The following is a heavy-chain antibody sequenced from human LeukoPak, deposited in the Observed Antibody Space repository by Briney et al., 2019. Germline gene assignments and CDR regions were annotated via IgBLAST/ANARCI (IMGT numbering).Heavy chain of an antibody. Sequence: PSETLSLTCTVSGVSISSYYWSWIRQPPGKGLEWIGYIYYSGSTNYNPSLKSRVTISVDTSKNQFSLKLSSVTAADTAVYYCARGVLGDFDYWGQGTLVTVSS. CDR3: ARGVLGDFDY. CDR2: IYYSGST. J-gene: IGHJ4*02. V-gene: IGHV4-59*01. CDR1: GVSISSYY. D-gene: IGHD3-10*01.